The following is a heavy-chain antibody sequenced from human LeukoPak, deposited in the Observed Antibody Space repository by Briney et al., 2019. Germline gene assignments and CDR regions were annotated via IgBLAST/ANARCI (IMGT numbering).Heavy chain of an antibody. CDR1: GFTFSSYA. CDR3: ANGDYVWGSYRY. V-gene: IGHV3-23*01. Sequence: GGSLRLSCADSGFTFSSYAMSWVRQAPGKGLEWVSAISGSGGSTYYADSVKGRFTISRDNSKNTLYLQMNSLRAEDTAVYYCANGDYVWGSYRYWGQGTLVTVSS. D-gene: IGHD3-16*02. CDR2: ISGSGGST. J-gene: IGHJ4*02.